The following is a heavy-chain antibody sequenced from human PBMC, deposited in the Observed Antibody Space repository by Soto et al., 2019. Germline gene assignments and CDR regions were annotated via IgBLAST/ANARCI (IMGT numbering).Heavy chain of an antibody. J-gene: IGHJ4*02. CDR2: IKSKAHGGTT. CDR1: DFILSDAW. CDR3: ASYRDSSGLRRYNY. V-gene: IGHV3-15*07. Sequence: EVQLEESGGGLIKPGESLTLSCAASDFILSDAWMKWVRQAPGKGLEWVGRIKSKAHGGTTDYAAPLKGRFTILRDESKNRLYLQMNSLQTEDTAMNYCASYRDSSGLRRYNYWGPGALVTVSS. D-gene: IGHD3-22*01.